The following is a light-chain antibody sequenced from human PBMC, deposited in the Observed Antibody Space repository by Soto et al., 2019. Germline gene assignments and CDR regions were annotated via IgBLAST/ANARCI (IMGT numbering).Light chain of an antibody. CDR3: QQSYSTPYT. J-gene: IGKJ2*01. Sequence: DIQIAESPSSLSASVRDRVRITCRASQTISRYLNWYQQKPGKAPKLLIFAASSLQSGVPSRFSGSGSGTDFTLTISGLQVEDFATYYCQQSYSTPYTFGQGTKVDIK. V-gene: IGKV1-39*01. CDR1: QTISRY. CDR2: AAS.